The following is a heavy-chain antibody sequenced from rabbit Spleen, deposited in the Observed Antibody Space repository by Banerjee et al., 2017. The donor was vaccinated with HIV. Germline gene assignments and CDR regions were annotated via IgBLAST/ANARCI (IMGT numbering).Heavy chain of an antibody. CDR2: IWTGNGNN. CDR1: GVSFSGSSY. CDR3: ARDLVTVIGWNFNL. Sequence: QEQLEESGGGLVKPKGSLTLTCIASGVSFSGSSYMCWVRQAPGKGLEWIGCIWTGNGNNYYASWAKGRFTVSKTSSITVTLQMTSLTAADTATYFCARDLVTVIGWNFNLWGQGTLVTVS. J-gene: IGHJ4*01. D-gene: IGHD5-1*01. V-gene: IGHV1S45*01.